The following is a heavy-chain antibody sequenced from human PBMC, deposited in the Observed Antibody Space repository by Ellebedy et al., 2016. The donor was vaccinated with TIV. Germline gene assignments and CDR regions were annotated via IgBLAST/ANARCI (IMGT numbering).Heavy chain of an antibody. D-gene: IGHD3-22*01. Sequence: PGGSLRLSCAASGFTFSSYAMSRVRQAPGKGLEWVSTISNTGSRTYYADSVEGRFIISRDNSKKTLYLQMNSLRAGDTAVYYCAKGRGGGSDSSAPRYYFDYWGLGTLVTVSS. CDR1: GFTFSSYA. CDR3: AKGRGGGSDSSAPRYYFDY. J-gene: IGHJ4*02. V-gene: IGHV3-23*01. CDR2: ISNTGSRT.